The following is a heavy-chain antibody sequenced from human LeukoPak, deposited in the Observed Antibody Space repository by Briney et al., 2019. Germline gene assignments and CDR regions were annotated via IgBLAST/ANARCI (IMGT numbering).Heavy chain of an antibody. CDR2: IYYSGST. CDR1: GGSISSYY. Sequence: SETLSLTCTVSGGSISSYYWSWIRQPPGKGLEWIGYIYYSGSTNYNPSLKSRVTISVDTSKNQFSLKLSSVTAADTAVYYCARDNKAQREAFDIWGQGTMVTVSS. V-gene: IGHV4-59*01. D-gene: IGHD2/OR15-2a*01. CDR3: ARDNKAQREAFDI. J-gene: IGHJ3*02.